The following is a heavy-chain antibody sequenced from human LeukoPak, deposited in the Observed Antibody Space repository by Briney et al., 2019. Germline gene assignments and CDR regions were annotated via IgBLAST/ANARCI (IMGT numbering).Heavy chain of an antibody. CDR2: IYDSGST. CDR3: ARGPADILTGYYYGYYYMDV. D-gene: IGHD3-9*01. Sequence: PSETLSLTCTVSGGSINSYYWSWIRQPPGKGREWIGYIYDSGSTNYNPSLKSRVTISVDTSKNQFSLKLSSVTAADTAVYYCARGPADILTGYYYGYYYMDVWGKGTTVTISS. CDR1: GGSINSYY. J-gene: IGHJ6*03. V-gene: IGHV4-59*08.